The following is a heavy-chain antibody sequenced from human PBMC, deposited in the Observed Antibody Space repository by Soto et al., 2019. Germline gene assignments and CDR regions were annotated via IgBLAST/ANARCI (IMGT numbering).Heavy chain of an antibody. J-gene: IGHJ3*02. Sequence: PGGSLRLSCAASGLSVSTNYMTWVRQAPGKGLEWVSLIFAGGRTYYADSVKGRFTISRDNSKNTLYLQMNSLSAEDTGVYYCARERVTAAGTHDAIDIWGQGTMVTVSS. D-gene: IGHD6-13*01. V-gene: IGHV3-53*01. CDR3: ARERVTAAGTHDAIDI. CDR1: GLSVSTNY. CDR2: IFAGGRT.